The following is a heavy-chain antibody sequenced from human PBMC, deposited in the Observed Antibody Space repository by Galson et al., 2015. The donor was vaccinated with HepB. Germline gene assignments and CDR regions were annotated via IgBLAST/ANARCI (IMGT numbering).Heavy chain of an antibody. CDR3: ARERAPGRHLLGVTAADV. CDR1: GFVFNNYA. J-gene: IGHJ3*01. V-gene: IGHV3-23*01. Sequence: SLRLSCAASGFVFNNYAMTWVRQAPGKGLEWVSGINSGGGGTYSADSVKGRFTISRDNSQNTVYLQMNSLRVEDTAVYYCARERAPGRHLLGVTAADVWGQGTMVTVSS. CDR2: INSGGGGT. D-gene: IGHD2-21*02.